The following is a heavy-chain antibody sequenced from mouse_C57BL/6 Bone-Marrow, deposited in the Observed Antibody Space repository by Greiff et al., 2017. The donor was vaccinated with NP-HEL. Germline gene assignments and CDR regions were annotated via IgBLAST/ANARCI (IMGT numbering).Heavy chain of an antibody. D-gene: IGHD2-4*01. CDR3: AIDLLIYYDYPYWYFDV. CDR2: ISDGGSYT. J-gene: IGHJ1*03. CDR1: GFTFSSYA. V-gene: IGHV5-4*01. Sequence: EVKLVESGGGLVKPGGSLKLSCAASGFTFSSYAMSWVRQTPEKRLEWVATISDGGSYTYYPDNVKGRFTISRDNAKNNLYLQMSHLKSEDTAMYYCAIDLLIYYDYPYWYFDVWGTGTTVTVSS.